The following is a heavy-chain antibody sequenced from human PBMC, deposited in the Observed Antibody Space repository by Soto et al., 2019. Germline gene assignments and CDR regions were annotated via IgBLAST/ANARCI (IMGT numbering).Heavy chain of an antibody. CDR1: GFTFGDYA. Sequence: GGSLRLSCTASGFTFGDYAMSWFRQAPGKGLEWVGFIRSKAYGGTTEYAASVKGRFTISRDDSKSIAYLQMNSLKTEDTAVYYCTSHVLRFLEWSLPVQWGQGTLVTVSS. CDR3: TSHVLRFLEWSLPVQ. V-gene: IGHV3-49*03. D-gene: IGHD3-3*01. J-gene: IGHJ4*02. CDR2: IRSKAYGGTT.